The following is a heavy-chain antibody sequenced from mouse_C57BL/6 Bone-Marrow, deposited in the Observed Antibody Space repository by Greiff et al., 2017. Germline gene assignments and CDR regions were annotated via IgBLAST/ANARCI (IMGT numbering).Heavy chain of an antibody. V-gene: IGHV1-22*01. CDR2: INPNNGGT. CDR1: GYTFTDYN. Sequence: VQLQQSGPELVKPGASVKMSCKASGYTFTDYNMLWVKQSHGKSLEWIGYINPNNGGTSYNQKFKGKATLTVNKSSSTAYMELRSLTSEDSAVYYCARKKFITTVVATDYAMDYWGQGTSVTVSS. CDR3: ARKKFITTVVATDYAMDY. J-gene: IGHJ4*01. D-gene: IGHD1-1*01.